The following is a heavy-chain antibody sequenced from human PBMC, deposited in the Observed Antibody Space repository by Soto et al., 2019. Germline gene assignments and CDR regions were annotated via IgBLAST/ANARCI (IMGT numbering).Heavy chain of an antibody. Sequence: SVKVSCKASGGTFSTYAISWVRQAPGQGLEWMGGIIPIFGTAKYAQKFQGRVTITADESASTAYMELSSLRSEDTAVYYCAREIFGVIISGGRDAFDIWGQGTMVTVSS. CDR2: IIPIFGTA. V-gene: IGHV1-69*13. D-gene: IGHD3-3*01. J-gene: IGHJ3*02. CDR1: GGTFSTYA. CDR3: AREIFGVIISGGRDAFDI.